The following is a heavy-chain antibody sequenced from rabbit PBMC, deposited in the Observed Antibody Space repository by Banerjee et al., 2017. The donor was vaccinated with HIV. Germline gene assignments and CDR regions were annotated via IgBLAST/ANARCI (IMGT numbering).Heavy chain of an antibody. CDR3: ARDYAGYSLFQL. CDR1: AFSFSNKYV. V-gene: IGHV1S45*01. J-gene: IGHJ4*01. Sequence: QQQLEESGGGLVKPGGTLTLTCTASAFSFSNKYVMCWVRQAPGKGLEWIACINTSSGNTVYASWANGRFTLSKTSSTTVTLQMTSLTAADTATYFCARDYAGYSLFQLWGPGTLVTVS. D-gene: IGHD7-1*01. CDR2: INTSSGNT.